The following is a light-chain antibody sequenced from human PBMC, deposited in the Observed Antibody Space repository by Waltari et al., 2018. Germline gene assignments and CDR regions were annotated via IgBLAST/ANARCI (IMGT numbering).Light chain of an antibody. CDR3: QQYYDTPRT. V-gene: IGKV1-NL1*01. CDR1: QAIRIS. CDR2: AAS. Sequence: DTQMTQSLSSLSASIGDRVTITLRASQAIRISLAWYKQKAGKAPKFLLYAASKLESGVPSRFRGSGSGTDYTLTISSLQPEDFATYYCQQYYDTPRTFGQGTRVEI. J-gene: IGKJ1*01.